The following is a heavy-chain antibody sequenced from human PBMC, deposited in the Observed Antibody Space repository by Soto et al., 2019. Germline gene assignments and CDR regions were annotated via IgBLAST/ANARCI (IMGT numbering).Heavy chain of an antibody. CDR1: GYTFTGYY. V-gene: IGHV1-2*04. CDR2: INPNSGGT. J-gene: IGHJ4*02. CDR3: ARASPEGYDILTGYYSYFDY. D-gene: IGHD3-9*01. Sequence: GASVKVSCKASGYTFTGYYMHWVRQAPGQGLELMGWINPNSGGTNYAQKFQGWVTMTRDTSISTAYMELSRLRSDGTAVYYCARASPEGYDILTGYYSYFDYWGQGTLVTVSS.